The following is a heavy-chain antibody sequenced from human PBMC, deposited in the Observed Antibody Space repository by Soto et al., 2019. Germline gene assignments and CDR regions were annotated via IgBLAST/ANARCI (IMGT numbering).Heavy chain of an antibody. D-gene: IGHD3-3*01. CDR1: GVSTTAYY. CDR2: TRHSGYI. CDR3: ARLQNFVTWSFDH. J-gene: IGHJ4*02. Sequence: SETLSLTCSVSGVSTTAYYWGGVRQAPGRGLEWIGFTRHSGYINYSPSFKSRVTMSVDPSKNQISLKLTSVTAPDTAVYSCARLQNFVTWSFDHWGQGALVTVSS. V-gene: IGHV4-59*08.